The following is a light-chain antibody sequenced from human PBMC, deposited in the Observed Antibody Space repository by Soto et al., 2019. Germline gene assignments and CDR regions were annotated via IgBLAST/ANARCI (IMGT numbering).Light chain of an antibody. CDR2: AAS. CDR1: QSISSY. Sequence: DIQMTQSPSSLSASVGDRVTITCRASQSISSYLNWYQQKPGKAPKLLIYAASSLQSGVPSRFSGSGSGTDFTLTISSXQPEDFATYYCQQSYGTPLTFGGGTKVDTK. J-gene: IGKJ4*01. V-gene: IGKV1-39*01. CDR3: QQSYGTPLT.